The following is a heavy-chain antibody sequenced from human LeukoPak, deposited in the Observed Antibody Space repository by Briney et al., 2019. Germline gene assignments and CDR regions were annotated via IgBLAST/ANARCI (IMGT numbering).Heavy chain of an antibody. V-gene: IGHV3-66*02. CDR1: GFTFSSYS. Sequence: GGSLRLSCAASGFTFSSYSMNWVRQAPGKGLEWVSVIYSGGSTYYPASVKGRFTISRDNSKNTLYLQMNSLGAEDTAVYYCARDSGAYYDFWSGYYNNYYYYYMDVWGKGTTVTVSS. D-gene: IGHD3-3*01. J-gene: IGHJ6*03. CDR3: ARDSGAYYDFWSGYYNNYYYYYMDV. CDR2: IYSGGST.